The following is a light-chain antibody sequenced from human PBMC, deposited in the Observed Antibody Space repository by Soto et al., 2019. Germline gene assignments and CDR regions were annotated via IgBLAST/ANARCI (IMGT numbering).Light chain of an antibody. J-gene: IGLJ1*01. CDR3: LVWDSIGDNYV. V-gene: IGLV3-21*02. Sequence: SYELTQPPSGSVAPGETARITCGRNNIGSDTVHWYQQKPGQAPVVVVYDDSERPSGTPERISGSNSGDTATLTIRRVEAGDEADYYCLVWDSIGDNYVFGSGTKVTVL. CDR2: DDS. CDR1: NIGSDT.